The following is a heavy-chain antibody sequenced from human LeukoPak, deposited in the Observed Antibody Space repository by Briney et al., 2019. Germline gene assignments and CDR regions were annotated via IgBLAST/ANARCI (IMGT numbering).Heavy chain of an antibody. Sequence: GASVKVSCKASGYTFTSYGISWVRQAPGQGPEWMGWISAYNGNTNYAQKLQGRVTMTTDTSTSTAYMELRSLRSDDTAVYYCAREGPGDYYDSSGHLDYWGQGTLVTVSS. CDR1: GYTFTSYG. D-gene: IGHD3-22*01. V-gene: IGHV1-18*01. CDR3: AREGPGDYYDSSGHLDY. CDR2: ISAYNGNT. J-gene: IGHJ4*02.